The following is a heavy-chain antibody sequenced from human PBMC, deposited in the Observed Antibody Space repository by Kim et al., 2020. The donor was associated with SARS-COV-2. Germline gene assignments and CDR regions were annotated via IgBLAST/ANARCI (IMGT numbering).Heavy chain of an antibody. J-gene: IGHJ4*02. V-gene: IGHV3-15*01. CDR3: TTDFPGLIGSQGY. D-gene: IGHD2-8*01. Sequence: YTTPVKARYTISREYSTNTRYLQMNSLKTEDTAVYYCTTDFPGLIGSQGYWGQGTLVTVSS.